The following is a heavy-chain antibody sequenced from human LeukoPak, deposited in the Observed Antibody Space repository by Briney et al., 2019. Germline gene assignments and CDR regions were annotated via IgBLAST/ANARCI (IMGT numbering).Heavy chain of an antibody. Sequence: GGSLGLSCAASGFTFSNFAMAWVRQAPGKGLEWVSAISHNAGSTYYADSVKGRFTISRDNSKNTLDLQMNSLRTEDTAVYYCAKAYSLTTIVTPAFDFWGQGTLVTVSS. CDR2: ISHNAGST. J-gene: IGHJ4*02. D-gene: IGHD4-23*01. V-gene: IGHV3-23*01. CDR3: AKAYSLTTIVTPAFDF. CDR1: GFTFSNFA.